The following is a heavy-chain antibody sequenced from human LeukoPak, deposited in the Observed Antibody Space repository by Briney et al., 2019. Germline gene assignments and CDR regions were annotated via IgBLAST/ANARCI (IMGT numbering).Heavy chain of an antibody. V-gene: IGHV3-23*01. CDR1: GFTFSSYA. D-gene: IGHD3-10*01. CDR2: ISGSGGST. CDR3: AKAPHYGSGPSALYYFDY. Sequence: GGSLRLSCAASGFTFSSYAMSWVRQAPGKGLEWVSAISGSGGSTYYADSVKGRFTISRDNSKNTLYLQMNSLRAEDTAVYYCAKAPHYGSGPSALYYFDYWGQGTLVTVSS. J-gene: IGHJ4*02.